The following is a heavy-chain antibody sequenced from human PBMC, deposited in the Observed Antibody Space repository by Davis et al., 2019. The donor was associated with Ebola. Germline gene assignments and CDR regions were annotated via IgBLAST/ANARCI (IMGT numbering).Heavy chain of an antibody. CDR1: GGSFSGYY. CDR2: INHSGST. J-gene: IGHJ5*02. V-gene: IGHV4-34*01. Sequence: SETLSLTCAVYGGSFSGYYWSWIRQPPGKGLEWIGEINHSGSTNYNPSLKSRVTISVDTSKNQFSLKLSSVTAADTAVYYCARDKGNDFWSGYEDPWGQGTLVTVSS. D-gene: IGHD3-3*01. CDR3: ARDKGNDFWSGYEDP.